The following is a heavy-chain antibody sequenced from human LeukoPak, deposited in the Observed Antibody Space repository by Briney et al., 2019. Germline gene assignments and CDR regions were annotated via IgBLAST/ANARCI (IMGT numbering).Heavy chain of an antibody. Sequence: PSETLSLTCAVYGGSFSGYYWSWIRQPPGKGLEWIGEINHSGSTNYNPSLKSRVTISVDTSENQFSLKLSSVTAADTAVYYCARGIYGSGSYYILSWFDPWGQGTLVTVSS. V-gene: IGHV4-34*01. J-gene: IGHJ5*02. D-gene: IGHD3-10*01. CDR2: INHSGST. CDR1: GGSFSGYY. CDR3: ARGIYGSGSYYILSWFDP.